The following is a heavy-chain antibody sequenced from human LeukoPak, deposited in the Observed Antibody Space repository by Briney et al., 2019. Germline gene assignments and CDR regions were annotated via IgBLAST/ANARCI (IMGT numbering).Heavy chain of an antibody. Sequence: GGSLRLSCAASGFTFSSYAMSWVRQAPGKGLEWVSAISGSGGSTYYADSVEGRFTISRDNSKNTLYLQMNSLRAEDTAVYYCAKRGYDYVWGSYRYTTGGHAFDIWGQGTMVTVSS. D-gene: IGHD3-16*02. V-gene: IGHV3-23*01. J-gene: IGHJ3*02. CDR3: AKRGYDYVWGSYRYTTGGHAFDI. CDR1: GFTFSSYA. CDR2: ISGSGGST.